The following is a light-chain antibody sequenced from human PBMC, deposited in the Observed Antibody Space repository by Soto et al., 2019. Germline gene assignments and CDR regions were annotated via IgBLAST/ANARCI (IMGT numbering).Light chain of an antibody. V-gene: IGLV2-11*01. Sequence: QSALTQPRSVSGSPGQSVTISCTGTSSDVGGYNYVSWYQQHPGKAPKLIIYDVTKRPSGVPDRFSGSKSGSTASLTISGLQAEDEADYFCCSYAGSYTPDVFGTGTKVTVL. CDR2: DVT. CDR1: SSDVGGYNY. J-gene: IGLJ1*01. CDR3: CSYAGSYTPDV.